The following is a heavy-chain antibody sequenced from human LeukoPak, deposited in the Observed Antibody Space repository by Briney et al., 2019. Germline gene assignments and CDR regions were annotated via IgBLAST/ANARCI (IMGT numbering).Heavy chain of an antibody. CDR2: IYPGDSDT. Sequence: PGESLKISCKGSGYSFTTYWIGWVRQMPGKGLEWMGIIYPGDSDTRYIPSFQGQVTISADKSITTAYMELSSLRSDDTAVYYCAKAVKVDDTSGYYGVFDYWGQGTLVTVSS. V-gene: IGHV5-51*01. CDR3: AKAVKVDDTSGYYGVFDY. J-gene: IGHJ4*02. D-gene: IGHD3-22*01. CDR1: GYSFTTYW.